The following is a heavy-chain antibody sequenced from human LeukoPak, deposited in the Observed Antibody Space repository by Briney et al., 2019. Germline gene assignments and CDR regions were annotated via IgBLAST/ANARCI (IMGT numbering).Heavy chain of an antibody. CDR1: GSSISSYY. CDR3: ARRMVVDSGRNYYYYGMDV. Sequence: SETLSLTCTVSGSSISSYYWSWIRQPPGKGLEWIGYIYYSGSTNYNPSLKSRVTISVDTSKNQFSLKLSSVTAADTAVYYCARRMVVDSGRNYYYYGMDVWGKGTTVTVSS. CDR2: IYYSGST. D-gene: IGHD3-10*01. J-gene: IGHJ6*04. V-gene: IGHV4-59*01.